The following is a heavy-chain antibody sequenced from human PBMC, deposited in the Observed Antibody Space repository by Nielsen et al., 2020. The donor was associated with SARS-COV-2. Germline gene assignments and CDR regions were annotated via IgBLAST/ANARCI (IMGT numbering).Heavy chain of an antibody. CDR3: ARGRIAAAGTWSNWFDP. CDR1: GFTFSDHW. Sequence: GESLKISCVASGFTFSDHWMYWVRQAPGKGLVWVSRINRDGSSPNYADSVKGRFTISRDNAKNTLFLQMNSLRAEDTAVYYCARGRIAAAGTWSNWFDPWGQGTLVTVSS. J-gene: IGHJ5*02. CDR2: INRDGSSP. D-gene: IGHD6-13*01. V-gene: IGHV3-74*01.